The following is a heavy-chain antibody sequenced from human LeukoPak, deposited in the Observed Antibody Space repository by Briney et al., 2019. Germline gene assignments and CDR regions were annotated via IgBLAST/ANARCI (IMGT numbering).Heavy chain of an antibody. CDR2: INQDGSEK. Sequence: GGSLRLSCAASGFTFSGYWMAWARQAPGKGLEWVARINQDGSEKNYVDPVEGRFTISRDNAKNSVYLQMNSLRAEDTAVYYCSRDDYLGYWGQGTLVTVSS. CDR3: SRDDYLGY. D-gene: IGHD3-16*01. J-gene: IGHJ4*02. CDR1: GFTFSGYW. V-gene: IGHV3-7*05.